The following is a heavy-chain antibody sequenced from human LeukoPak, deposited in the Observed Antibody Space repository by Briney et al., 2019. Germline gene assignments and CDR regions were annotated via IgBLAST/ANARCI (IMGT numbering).Heavy chain of an antibody. CDR3: ASLYSGSYLTGIDY. Sequence: GGSLRLSCAASGFTFSSYWMSWVRQAPGKGLEWVANIKQDGSEKYYVDSVKGRFTISRDNAKNSLYLQMNSLRAEDTAVYYCASLYSGSYLTGIDYWGQGPLVTVSS. J-gene: IGHJ4*02. CDR2: IKQDGSEK. D-gene: IGHD1-26*01. V-gene: IGHV3-7*01. CDR1: GFTFSSYW.